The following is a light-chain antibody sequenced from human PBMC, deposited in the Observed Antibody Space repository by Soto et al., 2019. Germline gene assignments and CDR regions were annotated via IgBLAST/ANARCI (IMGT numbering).Light chain of an antibody. CDR2: LNSDGSH. J-gene: IGLJ3*02. Sequence: QPVLTQSPSASASLGASVKLTCTLSSGHTSYAIVWHQQQPEKGPRYLMKLNSDGSHSKGDGIPDRFSGSSSGAERYLTISSLQSEDEADYYCQTWGTGFSVFGGGTKLTVL. CDR3: QTWGTGFSV. V-gene: IGLV4-69*01. CDR1: SGHTSYA.